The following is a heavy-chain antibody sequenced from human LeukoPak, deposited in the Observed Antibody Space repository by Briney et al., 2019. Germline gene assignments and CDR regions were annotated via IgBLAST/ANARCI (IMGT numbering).Heavy chain of an antibody. J-gene: IGHJ4*02. V-gene: IGHV4-59*01. CDR3: ARVRGYSYDSSDFDY. D-gene: IGHD5-18*01. CDR1: VDSISYYY. CDR2: IYYSGNT. Sequence: PSETLSLTCTVSVDSISYYYWSWIRQPPGKGLEWVGKIYYSGNTNYNPSLKSRVTISVDTSKNQFSLKLSSVTAADTAVYYCARVRGYSYDSSDFDYWGQGTLVTVSS.